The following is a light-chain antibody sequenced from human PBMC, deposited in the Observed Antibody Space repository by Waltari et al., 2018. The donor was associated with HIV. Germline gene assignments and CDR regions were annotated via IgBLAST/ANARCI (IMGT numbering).Light chain of an antibody. CDR1: SSDVVGYNY. V-gene: IGLV2-14*01. CDR2: EVS. CDR3: SPYTSRNTLV. J-gene: IGLJ3*02. Sequence: PGQSITISCTGTSSDVVGYNYLSWYQQYPGKVPKLMIYEVSNRPSGVSNRFSASKSGNTASLPISGLHAEDAAEYHCSPYTSRNTLVFGGGTTLTVL.